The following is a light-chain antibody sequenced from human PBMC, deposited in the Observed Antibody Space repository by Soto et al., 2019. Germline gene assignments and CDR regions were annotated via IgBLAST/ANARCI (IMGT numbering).Light chain of an antibody. Sequence: QSVLTQPPSASGTPGQSVTISCSGSSSNIGSNTVNWYQQLSGAAPKLLIHNNDQRPSGVPDRFSGSKSGTSGTLDITGLQTGDEADYYCATWDGSLPGEVFGGGTKLTVL. J-gene: IGLJ2*01. V-gene: IGLV1-44*01. CDR2: NND. CDR1: SSNIGSNT. CDR3: ATWDGSLPGEV.